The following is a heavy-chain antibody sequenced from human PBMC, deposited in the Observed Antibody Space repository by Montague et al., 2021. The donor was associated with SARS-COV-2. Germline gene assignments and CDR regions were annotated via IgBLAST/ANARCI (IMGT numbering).Heavy chain of an antibody. V-gene: IGHV4-39*07. CDR3: ARDGFYYDRSGPSNFDY. D-gene: IGHD3-22*01. CDR2: IHYSGST. J-gene: IGHJ4*02. CDR1: VGSISSNNCY. Sequence: SETLSLTCTVSVGSISSNNCYWGWICQPPGRALEWIGSIHYSGSTYYNPSLKSRVTMSVDTSENQFSLKLSSVTAADTAVYYCARDGFYYDRSGPSNFDYWGQGTLVTVSS.